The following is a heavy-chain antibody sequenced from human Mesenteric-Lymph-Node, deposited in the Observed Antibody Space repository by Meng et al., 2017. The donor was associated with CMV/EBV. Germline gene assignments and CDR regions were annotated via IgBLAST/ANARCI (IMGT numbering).Heavy chain of an antibody. CDR1: GGSITSSRYY. D-gene: IGHD2-15*01. CDR3: ARRVAATYNWFDP. Sequence: GSLRLSCTVSGGSITSSRYYWGWIRQPPGKGLEWIGEINHSGSTNYNPSLKSRVTISVDTSKNQFSLKLSSVTAADTAVYYCARRVAATYNWFDPWGQGTLVTVSS. CDR2: INHSGST. V-gene: IGHV4-39*07. J-gene: IGHJ5*02.